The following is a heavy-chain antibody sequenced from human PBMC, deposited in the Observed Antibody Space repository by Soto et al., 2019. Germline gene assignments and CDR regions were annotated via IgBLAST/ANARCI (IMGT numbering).Heavy chain of an antibody. V-gene: IGHV3-66*01. CDR2: IYTGETT. CDR1: GLTVTGVD. Sequence: EVQLVESGGGLVQPGGSLRLSCVGSGLTVTGVDMTWVRLAPGKGLEPISSIYTGETTFYVDSVKGRFTISSDDAKKTEYLQMNSPRAEDTAVYYCARELSAGYMDVWGKGTTVTVSS. D-gene: IGHD3-3*01. J-gene: IGHJ6*03. CDR3: ARELSAGYMDV.